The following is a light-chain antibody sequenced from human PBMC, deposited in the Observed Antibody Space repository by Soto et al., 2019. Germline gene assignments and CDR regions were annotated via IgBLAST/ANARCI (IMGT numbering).Light chain of an antibody. CDR3: QQRSDWPWT. V-gene: IGKV3-11*01. CDR1: QSVSIY. J-gene: IGKJ1*01. Sequence: EIVLTQSPATLSLSPGERATLSCRASQSVSIYLAWYQQKPGQAPRLLIYDASNRATGIPARFSGSGSGTDFSLTISSLEPEDFAAYSCQQRSDWPWTFGQGTKVEIK. CDR2: DAS.